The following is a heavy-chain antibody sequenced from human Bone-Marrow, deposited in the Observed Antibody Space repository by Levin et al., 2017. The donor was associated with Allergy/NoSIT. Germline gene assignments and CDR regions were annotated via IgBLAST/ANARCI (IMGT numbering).Heavy chain of an antibody. CDR1: GFTFSSYG. V-gene: IGHV3-30*18. D-gene: IGHD6-13*01. J-gene: IGHJ6*02. CDR3: AKDLYSSSWNPTVGGMDV. Sequence: PGGSLRLSCAASGFTFSSYGMHWVRQAPGKGLEWVAVISYDGSNKYYADSVKGRFTISRDNSKNTLYLQMNSLRAEDTAVYYCAKDLYSSSWNPTVGGMDVWGQGTTVTVSS. CDR2: ISYDGSNK.